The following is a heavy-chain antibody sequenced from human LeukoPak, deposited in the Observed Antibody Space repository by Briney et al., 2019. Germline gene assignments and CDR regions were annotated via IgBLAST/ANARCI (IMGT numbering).Heavy chain of an antibody. CDR1: GFTLSNYN. V-gene: IGHV3-48*02. CDR2: ISSSSRYI. J-gene: IGHJ4*02. Sequence: LSGGSLRLSCAASGFTLSNYNMNWVRQAPGKGLEWVSHISSSSRYIYYADSVKGRFTISRDNAKNSLYLEMNSLRDEDTAVYYCARVHRGYSYGRLDYWGQGTLVTVSS. CDR3: ARVHRGYSYGRLDY. D-gene: IGHD5-18*01.